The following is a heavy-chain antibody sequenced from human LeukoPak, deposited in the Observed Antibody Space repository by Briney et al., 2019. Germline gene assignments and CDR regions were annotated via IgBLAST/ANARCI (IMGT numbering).Heavy chain of an antibody. CDR1: GFTFSDYY. CDR2: ISSSSSYT. D-gene: IGHD3-10*01. Sequence: PGGSLRLSCAASGFTFSDYYTSWIRQAPGKGLEWVSYISSSSSYTNYADSVKGRFTISRDNAKNSLYLQMNSLRAEDTAVYYCARDYLRGAIRGYFDYWGQGTLVTVSS. J-gene: IGHJ4*02. CDR3: ARDYLRGAIRGYFDY. V-gene: IGHV3-11*06.